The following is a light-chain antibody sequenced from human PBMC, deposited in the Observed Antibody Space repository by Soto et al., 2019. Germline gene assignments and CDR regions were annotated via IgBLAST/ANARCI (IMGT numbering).Light chain of an antibody. J-gene: IGKJ4*01. CDR3: QNYNSPPLP. Sequence: DVQMTQSPSSLSASVGDRVTITCRAGQGIATSLAWYQQRPGKVPKLLIYAASTLQSGVPFRFSGSGSGADFTLTISSLQPEDVATYYCQNYNSPPLPFGGGTKVEIK. CDR1: QGIATS. V-gene: IGKV1-27*01. CDR2: AAS.